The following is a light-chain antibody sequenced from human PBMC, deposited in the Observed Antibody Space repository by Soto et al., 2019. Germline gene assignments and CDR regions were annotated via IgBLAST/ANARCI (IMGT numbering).Light chain of an antibody. CDR1: SSDVGGYNY. CDR2: DVS. V-gene: IGLV2-14*01. Sequence: QSVLTQPASVSGSPGQSITISCTGTSSDVGGYNYVSWYQQHPGKAPTLMIYDVSNRPSGVSNRFSGSKSGNTASLTISGLQAEDEADYYCSSYTSSSTPVVFGGGTQLTVL. J-gene: IGLJ2*01. CDR3: SSYTSSSTPVV.